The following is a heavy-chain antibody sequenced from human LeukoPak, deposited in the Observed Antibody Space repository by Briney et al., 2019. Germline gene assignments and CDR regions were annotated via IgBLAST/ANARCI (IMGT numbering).Heavy chain of an antibody. J-gene: IGHJ4*02. CDR1: GYSFSDCS. V-gene: IGHV3-21*01. CDR2: ISIRSNDR. CDR3: VRLRRNNDRSGYYYYYDY. D-gene: IGHD3-22*01. Sequence: PGGSLRLSCAASGYSFSDCSVNWVRQAPRKGLELVSSISIRSNDRYYADSVRGRFTISRDDARDSLFLQMNSLRAEDTAVYFCVRLRRNNDRSGYYYYYDYWGQGTLATVSS.